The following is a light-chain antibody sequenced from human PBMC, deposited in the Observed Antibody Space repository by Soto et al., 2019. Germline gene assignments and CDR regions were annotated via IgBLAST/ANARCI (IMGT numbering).Light chain of an antibody. CDR1: QGIGNY. CDR2: DAS. V-gene: IGKV1-27*01. CDR3: PKYYTATET. J-gene: IGKJ1*01. Sequence: DIQMTQSPSSLSASVGDRVTITCRASQGIGNYLAWYQQKPGKVPKNLIYDASTFQSGVPSRFSGSGSGTDVTFTDSRQPPEDIAIYYCPKYYTATETFGQGTKVEIK.